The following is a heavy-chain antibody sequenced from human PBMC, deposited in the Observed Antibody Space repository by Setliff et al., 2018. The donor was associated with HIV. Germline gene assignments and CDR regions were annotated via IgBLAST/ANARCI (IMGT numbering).Heavy chain of an antibody. CDR3: ARARTIGVSAVFFDP. V-gene: IGHV4-61*09. CDR2: VYVAGTV. J-gene: IGHJ5*02. CDR1: GGSMSSGSYS. Sequence: SETLSLTCSVSGGSMSSGSYSWTWLRQPAGKEPELIGHVYVAGTVIYNPSLASRLTISVVPSKNQFSLDLTSVTAADTGKYYCARARTIGVSAVFFDPWGQGIPVTVSS. D-gene: IGHD3-3*01.